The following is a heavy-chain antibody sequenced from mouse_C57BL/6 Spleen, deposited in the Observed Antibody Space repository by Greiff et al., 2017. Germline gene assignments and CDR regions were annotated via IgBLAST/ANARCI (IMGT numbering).Heavy chain of an antibody. CDR1: GYTFTSYW. J-gene: IGHJ4*01. CDR3: ARRNLGYYNNGMDY. D-gene: IGHD2-12*01. Sequence: VQLQQPGAELVKPGASVKMSCKASGYTFTSYWITWVKQRPGQGLEWIGDIYPGSGSTNYNEKFKSKATLTVDTSSSTAYMQLSSLTSEDSAVYYCARRNLGYYNNGMDYWGQGTSVTVSS. CDR2: IYPGSGST. V-gene: IGHV1-55*01.